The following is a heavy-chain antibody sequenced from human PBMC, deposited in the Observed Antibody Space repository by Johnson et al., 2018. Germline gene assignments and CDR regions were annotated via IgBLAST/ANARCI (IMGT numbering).Heavy chain of an antibody. CDR1: GFIFSDYP. CDR2: IRSKRYGETP. D-gene: IGHD3-16*01. V-gene: IGHV3-49*04. Sequence: EVQLVESGGGLVQXGRSXRLXCSASGFIFSDYPITWVRQAPGKGLEWVGFIRSKRYGETPQYAASEKGRFTISRDDSKNTVYLQMDSLKTEDTAVYFCASLGEYYGTTTWGQGTLVSVSS. J-gene: IGHJ4*02. CDR3: ASLGEYYGTTT.